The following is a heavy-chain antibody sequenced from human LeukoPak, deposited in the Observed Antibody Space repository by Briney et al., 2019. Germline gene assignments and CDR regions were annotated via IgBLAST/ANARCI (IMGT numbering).Heavy chain of an antibody. CDR2: ISGSGGST. D-gene: IGHD3-9*01. V-gene: IGHV3-23*01. Sequence: GGTLRLSCAASGFTFSSYAMSWVRQAPGKGLEWVSAISGSGGSTYYADSVKGRFTISRDNSKNTLYLQMNSLRAEDTAVYYCAKALRYFDWLLPSFFDYWGQGTLVTVSS. J-gene: IGHJ4*02. CDR3: AKALRYFDWLLPSFFDY. CDR1: GFTFSSYA.